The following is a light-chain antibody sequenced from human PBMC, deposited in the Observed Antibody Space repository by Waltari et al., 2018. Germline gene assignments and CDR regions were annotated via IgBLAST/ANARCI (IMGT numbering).Light chain of an antibody. CDR3: QEANSFPLT. CDR1: QGIRSW. J-gene: IGKJ4*01. V-gene: IGKV1-12*01. CDR2: ATS. Sequence: DIQMTQSPPSVSASVGDRVTITCRASQGIRSWLSWYQQKPGKGPKLLIYATSNLQSGVPSRFSGSGSGTEFTLTISSLQPEDVATYYCQEANSFPLTFGGGTKVEI.